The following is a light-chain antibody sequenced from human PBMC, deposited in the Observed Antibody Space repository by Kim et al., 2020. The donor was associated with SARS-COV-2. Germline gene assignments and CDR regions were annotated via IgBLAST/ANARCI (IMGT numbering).Light chain of an antibody. CDR1: QSISSW. J-gene: IGKJ4*01. Sequence: DIQMTQSPSTLSASVGDRVTITCRASQSISSWLAWYQQKQGKAPKLLIYDAASLESGVPPRFSGSGSGTEFTLTITSLQPDDSATYYCQQYNTFSPLTFGGGTKVDIK. CDR2: DAA. V-gene: IGKV1-5*01. CDR3: QQYNTFSPLT.